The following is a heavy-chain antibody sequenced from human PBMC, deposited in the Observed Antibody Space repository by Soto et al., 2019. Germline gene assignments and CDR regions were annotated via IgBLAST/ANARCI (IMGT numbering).Heavy chain of an antibody. J-gene: IGHJ4*02. CDR3: AKGDKQWLVRAYFDY. D-gene: IGHD6-19*01. CDR1: GFTFSSYG. Sequence: HPGGSLRLSCAASGFTFSSYGMHWVRQAPGKGLEWVAVISYDGSNKYYADSVKGRFTISRDNSKNTLYLQMNSLRAEDTAVYYCAKGDKQWLVRAYFDYWGQGTLVTVSS. V-gene: IGHV3-30*18. CDR2: ISYDGSNK.